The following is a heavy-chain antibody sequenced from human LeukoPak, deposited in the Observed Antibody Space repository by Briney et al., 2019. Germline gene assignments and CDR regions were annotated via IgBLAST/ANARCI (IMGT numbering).Heavy chain of an antibody. Sequence: SETLSLTCTVSGGSISSGYWMWLRQPAGKGLEWIGRIYTSGGTRYNPSLRGRVTMSAVTSKDQFSLKLSSVTAADTAVYYCARGIRVTASLLSVGFYFDDWGQGTLVTVSS. CDR2: IYTSGGT. CDR1: GGSISSGY. V-gene: IGHV4-4*07. D-gene: IGHD2-21*02. J-gene: IGHJ4*02. CDR3: ARGIRVTASLLSVGFYFDD.